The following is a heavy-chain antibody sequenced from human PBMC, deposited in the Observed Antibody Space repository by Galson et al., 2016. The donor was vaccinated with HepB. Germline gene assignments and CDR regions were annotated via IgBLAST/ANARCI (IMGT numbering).Heavy chain of an antibody. D-gene: IGHD3-10*01. CDR2: ISSSGGNT. J-gene: IGHJ6*02. CDR3: ASRQAYASRDYYNILDI. V-gene: IGHV3-11*04. CDR1: GFTFSDYY. Sequence: SLRLSCAGSGFTFSDYYMSWLRQAPGKGLEWVSHISSSGGNTYYADSVKGRFTISRDNPKKSVYLQMNALTAEDTAVYYCASRQAYASRDYYNILDIWGQGTTVTVSS.